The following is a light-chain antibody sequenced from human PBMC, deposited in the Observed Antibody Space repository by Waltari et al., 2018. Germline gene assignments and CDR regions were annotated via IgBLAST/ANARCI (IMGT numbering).Light chain of an antibody. V-gene: IGLV2-23*01. Sequence: QSALTQPASVSGSPEPSITISCTGTSSAVGNYKRVSWYQQHPGKAPKLMIYAGSKRPSGVSDRFSGSKSGDMASLTISGLQPEDEAEYFCSSYAGSSKGVFGGGTKVTVL. CDR2: AGS. CDR3: SSYAGSSKGV. CDR1: SSAVGNYKR. J-gene: IGLJ2*01.